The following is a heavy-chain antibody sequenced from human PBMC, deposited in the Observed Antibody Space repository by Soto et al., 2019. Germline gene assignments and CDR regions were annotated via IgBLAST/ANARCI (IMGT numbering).Heavy chain of an antibody. Sequence: EVQLVESGGGLVKPGGSLRLSCAASGFTFSSYTMKWVRQAPGKGLEWVASISSSYYIKYADSVKGRFTISRDNATNSLYLQMNSVRAEDTAVYYCARGDVVVLTATSNFDYWGQVTLVTVSS. D-gene: IGHD2-21*02. V-gene: IGHV3-21*01. CDR1: GFTFSSYT. CDR3: ARGDVVVLTATSNFDY. CDR2: ISSSYYI. J-gene: IGHJ4*02.